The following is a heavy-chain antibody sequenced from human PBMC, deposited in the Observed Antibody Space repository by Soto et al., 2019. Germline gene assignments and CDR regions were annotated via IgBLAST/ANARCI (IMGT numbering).Heavy chain of an antibody. D-gene: IGHD3-3*01. J-gene: IGHJ6*02. V-gene: IGHV3-23*01. Sequence: GGSLRLSCAASGFTFSSYAMRWVRQAPGKGLEWVSAISGSGGSTYYADSVKGRFTISRDNSKTTLYLQMNSLRAEDTAVYYCAKEDYDFWSGYPPHYYYGMDVWGQGTTVTVSS. CDR1: GFTFSSYA. CDR2: ISGSGGST. CDR3: AKEDYDFWSGYPPHYYYGMDV.